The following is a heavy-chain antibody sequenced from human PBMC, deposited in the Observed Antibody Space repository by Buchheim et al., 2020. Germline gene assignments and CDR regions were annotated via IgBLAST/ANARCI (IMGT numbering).Heavy chain of an antibody. CDR3: ARDNWGEFWSGYPH. J-gene: IGHJ4*02. CDR1: GDSVSSGSQY. V-gene: IGHV4-61*01. D-gene: IGHD3-3*01. CDR2: LFHGCST. Sequence: QVQLQESGPGLVKPSETLSLTCSVSGDSVSSGSQYWSWIRQAPGPGLEWIGHLFHGCSTNYNPSLSRRVTISVDTSKNQFSLKLTYVTAADSGIYYCARDNWGEFWSGYPHWGQGAL.